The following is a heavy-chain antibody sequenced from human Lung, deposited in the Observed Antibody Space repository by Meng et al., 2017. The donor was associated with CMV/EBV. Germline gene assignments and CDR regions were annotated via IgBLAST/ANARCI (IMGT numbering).Heavy chain of an antibody. CDR2: IRYDGSNK. V-gene: IGHV3-30*02. CDR3: AKDDSAYFDFRSGYSTPPDY. CDR1: GFSFSSYG. Sequence: GESXKISCAASGFSFSSYGMQWVRQAPGKGLEWVAFIRYDGSNKYYVDSVKGRFTISRDNSKNMLYLQMNSLRVADTAVYYCAKDDSAYFDFRSGYSTPPDYWXQG. D-gene: IGHD3-3*01. J-gene: IGHJ4*02.